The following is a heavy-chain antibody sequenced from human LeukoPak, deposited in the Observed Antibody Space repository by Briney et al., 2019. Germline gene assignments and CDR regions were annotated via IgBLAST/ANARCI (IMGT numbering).Heavy chain of an antibody. CDR3: ARLPRATIGATNYFDF. CDR2: IFYSGTT. V-gene: IGHV4-39*01. Sequence: SETLSLTCTVSGGPISSSSYYWGWIRQPPGKRLEWIGTIFYSGTTYYNPSLKSRVTISVDTSKNQFSLNLSSVTAADTALYYCARLPRATIGATNYFDFWGQGTLVTVSS. CDR1: GGPISSSSYY. J-gene: IGHJ4*02. D-gene: IGHD5-24*01.